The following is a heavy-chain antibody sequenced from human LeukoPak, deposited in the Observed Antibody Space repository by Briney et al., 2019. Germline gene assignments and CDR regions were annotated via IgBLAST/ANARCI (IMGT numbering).Heavy chain of an antibody. CDR2: ISAYNGNT. V-gene: IGHV1-18*01. CDR3: ARDQFVVVPAALNY. J-gene: IGHJ4*02. CDR1: GYTFTSYG. Sequence: GASVTVSCKASGYTFTSYGISWVRQAPGQGLEWMGWISAYNGNTNYAQKLQGRVTMTTDTSTSTAYMELRSLRSDDTAVYYCARDQFVVVPAALNYWGQGTLVTVSS. D-gene: IGHD2-2*01.